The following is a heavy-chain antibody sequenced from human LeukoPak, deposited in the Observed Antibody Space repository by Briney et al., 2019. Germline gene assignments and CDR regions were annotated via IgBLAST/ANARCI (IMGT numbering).Heavy chain of an antibody. CDR3: ARSCSSTSCSDAFDI. D-gene: IGHD2-2*01. V-gene: IGHV1-18*01. CDR1: GYTFTSYG. J-gene: IGHJ3*02. CDR2: ISAYNGNT. Sequence: ASVKVSCKASGYTFTSYGISWVRQAPGQGLEWMGWISAYNGNTNYTQKLQGRVTMTTDTSTSTAYMELRSLRSDGTAVYYCARSCSSTSCSDAFDIWGQGTMVTVSS.